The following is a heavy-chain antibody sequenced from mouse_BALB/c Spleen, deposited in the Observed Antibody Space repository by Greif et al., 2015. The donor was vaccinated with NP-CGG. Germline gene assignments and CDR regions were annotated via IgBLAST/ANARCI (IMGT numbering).Heavy chain of an antibody. CDR1: GYTFTSYW. J-gene: IGHJ4*01. CDR3: AHGYYDAMDY. V-gene: IGHV1-7*01. Sequence: LVESGAELAKPGASVKMSCKASGYTFTSYWMHWVKQRPGQGLEWIGYINPSTGYTEYNQKFKDKATLTADKSSSTAYMQLSSLTSEDSAVYYCAHGYYDAMDYWGQGTSVTVSS. CDR2: INPSTGYT. D-gene: IGHD2-2*01.